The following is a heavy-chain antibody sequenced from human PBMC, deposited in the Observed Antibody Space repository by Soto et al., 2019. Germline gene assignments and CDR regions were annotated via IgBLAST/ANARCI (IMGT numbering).Heavy chain of an antibody. D-gene: IGHD2-21*02. Sequence: EVQLVESGGGLVQPGGSLRLSCAASGFTFSSYWMSWVRQTPGKGLEWVANIKHDGSEKYHVDSVKGRFSISRDNAKNSLSLQMNSLRVEDTAVYYCARDLVAGTADYWGQGTLVTVSS. CDR2: IKHDGSEK. CDR3: ARDLVAGTADY. V-gene: IGHV3-7*01. CDR1: GFTFSSYW. J-gene: IGHJ4*02.